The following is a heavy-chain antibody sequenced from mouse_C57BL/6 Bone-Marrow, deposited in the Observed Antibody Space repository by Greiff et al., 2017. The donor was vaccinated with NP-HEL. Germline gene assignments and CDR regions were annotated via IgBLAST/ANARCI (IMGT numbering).Heavy chain of an antibody. CDR3: ARHPSNTTVVVDYAMDY. V-gene: IGHV5-6*02. Sequence: DVKLQESGGDLVKPGGSLKLSCAASGFTFSSYGMSWVRQTPDKRLEWVATISSGGSYTYYPDSVKGRFTISRDNAKNTLYLQMSSLKSEDTAMYYCARHPSNTTVVVDYAMDYWGQGTSVTVSS. CDR2: ISSGGSYT. J-gene: IGHJ4*01. CDR1: GFTFSSYG. D-gene: IGHD1-1*01.